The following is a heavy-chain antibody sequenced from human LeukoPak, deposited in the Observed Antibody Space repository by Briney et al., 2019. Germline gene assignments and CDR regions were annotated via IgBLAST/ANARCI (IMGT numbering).Heavy chain of an antibody. CDR2: IYPGDSDT. CDR1: GYSFTSYW. Sequence: GESLKISCKGSGYSFTSYWIGWVRQMPGKGLEWMGIIYPGDSDTRYSPSFQGQVTISADKSISTAYLQWSSLKASSTAMYYCARPIRYCSSTSCYPHAFDIWGQGTMVTVSS. J-gene: IGHJ3*02. V-gene: IGHV5-51*01. D-gene: IGHD2-2*01. CDR3: ARPIRYCSSTSCYPHAFDI.